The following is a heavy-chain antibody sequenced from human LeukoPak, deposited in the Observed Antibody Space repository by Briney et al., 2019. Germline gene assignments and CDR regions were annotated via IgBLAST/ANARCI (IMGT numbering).Heavy chain of an antibody. CDR2: IFQGGGEI. CDR3: AKDHGYYDILTGYYNPDY. V-gene: IGHV3-23*01. Sequence: PGGSLRLSCAASGFTFSTFAMIWVRQPPGKGLEWVSSIFQGGGEIHYADSVRGRFTISRDNSKSTLFLQMNSLRAEDTAIYYCAKDHGYYDILTGYYNPDYWGQGTLVTVSS. CDR1: GFTFSTFA. J-gene: IGHJ4*02. D-gene: IGHD3-9*01.